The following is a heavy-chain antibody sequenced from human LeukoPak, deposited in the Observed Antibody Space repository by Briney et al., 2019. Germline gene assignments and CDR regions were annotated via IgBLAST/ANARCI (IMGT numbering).Heavy chain of an antibody. CDR3: AEDRVLRFLEWPKAFDY. D-gene: IGHD3-3*01. J-gene: IGHJ4*02. Sequence: GGSLRLSCAASGFTFSSYNMNWVRQAPGKGLEWVSYISSSSSTIFYADSVKGRFTISRDNAKNSLYLQMNSLRAEDTALYYCAEDRVLRFLEWPKAFDYWGQGTLVTVSS. V-gene: IGHV3-48*04. CDR2: ISSSSSTI. CDR1: GFTFSSYN.